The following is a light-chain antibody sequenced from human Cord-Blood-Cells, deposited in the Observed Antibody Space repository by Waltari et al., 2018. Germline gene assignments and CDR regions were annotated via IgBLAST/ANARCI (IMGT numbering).Light chain of an antibody. J-gene: IGLJ3*02. CDR2: EDN. CDR3: QSYDSSNHWV. CDR1: RGSIASKH. V-gene: IGLV6-57*03. Sequence: NFMLTQPHSVSESPGKTVTISCPRSRGSIASKHAQWYQQRPGSAPPTVIYEDNQRPSGVPDRFSGSIDSSSNSASLTISGLKTEDEADYYCQSYDSSNHWVFGGGTKLTVL.